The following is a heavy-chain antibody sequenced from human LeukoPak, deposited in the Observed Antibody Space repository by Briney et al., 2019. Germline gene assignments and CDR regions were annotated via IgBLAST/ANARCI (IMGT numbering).Heavy chain of an antibody. CDR1: GFTFDKYW. D-gene: IGHD3-10*01. CDR3: ARDGGSEGYRNGYFDF. CDR2: INNDGRSI. J-gene: IGHJ4*02. Sequence: GGSLRLSCAASGFTFDKYWMYWVCHVLGRGPVGVSRINNDGRSIAYPAFVRGRFTISRDNAKNTLYLQMNRLSVEDPAVYYCARDGGSEGYRNGYFDFWGRGTLVTVSS. V-gene: IGHV3-74*03.